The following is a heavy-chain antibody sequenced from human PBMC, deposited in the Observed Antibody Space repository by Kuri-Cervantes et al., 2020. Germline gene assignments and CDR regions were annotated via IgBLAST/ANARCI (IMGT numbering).Heavy chain of an antibody. Sequence: SETLSLTCTVSGGSISSYYWSWIRQPPGKGLEWIGYIYYSGSTNYNPSLKSRVTISVDTSKNQLSLKLSSVTAADTAVYYCARDFYYDSSGYARGFQHWGQGTLVTVSS. CDR1: GGSISSYY. CDR3: ARDFYYDSSGYARGFQH. D-gene: IGHD3-22*01. V-gene: IGHV4-59*01. CDR2: IYYSGST. J-gene: IGHJ1*01.